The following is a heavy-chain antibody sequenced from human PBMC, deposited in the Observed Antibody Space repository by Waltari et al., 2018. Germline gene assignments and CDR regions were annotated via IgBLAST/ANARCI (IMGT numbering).Heavy chain of an antibody. CDR2: LSYDGSNK. CDR1: GFVFGTFA. D-gene: IGHD6-19*01. V-gene: IGHV3-30*10. CDR3: ARENRQWLAPEPYYFDY. Sequence: QVQLVESGGGVVQPGRSLRLSCAASGFVFGTFALLWGRQAPGKGLEWVAVLSYDGSNKYYTDSLKGRFTISRDNSKDTMYLQMDSLRTDDTAVYYCARENRQWLAPEPYYFDYWGRGTLVTVTS. J-gene: IGHJ4*02.